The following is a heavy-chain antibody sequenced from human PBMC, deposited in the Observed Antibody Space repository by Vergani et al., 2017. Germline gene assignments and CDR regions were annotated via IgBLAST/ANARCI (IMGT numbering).Heavy chain of an antibody. CDR1: GFTFSSYG. D-gene: IGHD2-2*02. CDR3: ARALGYCSSTSCYTLDY. CDR2: IWYDGSNK. J-gene: IGHJ4*02. V-gene: IGHV3-33*01. Sequence: QVQLVESGGGVVQPGRSLRLSCAASGFTFSSYGMHWVRQAPGKGLEWVAVIWYDGSNKYYADSVKGRFTISRDNSKNTLYLQMNSLRAEDTAVYYCARALGYCSSTSCYTLDYWGQGTLVTVS.